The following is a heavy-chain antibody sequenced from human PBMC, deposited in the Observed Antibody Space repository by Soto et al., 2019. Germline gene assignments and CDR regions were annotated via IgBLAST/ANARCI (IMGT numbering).Heavy chain of an antibody. D-gene: IGHD1-26*01. Sequence: QLQLQESGPGLVKPSETLSLTCTVSGGSISSSSYYWGWIRQPPGKGLEWIGSIYYSGSTYYNPSLKSRVTISVDTSKNQFSLKLSSVTAADTAVYYCARLGSGSHYWDYFDYWGQGTLVTVSS. CDR3: ARLGSGSHYWDYFDY. CDR2: IYYSGST. V-gene: IGHV4-39*01. CDR1: GGSISSSSYY. J-gene: IGHJ4*02.